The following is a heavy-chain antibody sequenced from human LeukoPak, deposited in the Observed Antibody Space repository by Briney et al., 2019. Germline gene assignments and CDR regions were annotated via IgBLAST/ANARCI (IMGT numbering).Heavy chain of an antibody. CDR2: INHSGST. CDR1: GGSFSGYY. CDR3: ATSAAGLYYYYYMDV. Sequence: PSETLSLTCAVYGGSFSGYYWSWIRQPPGKGLEWIGEINHSGSTNYNPSLKSRVTISVDTSKNQFSLKLSSVTAADTAVYYCATSAAGLYYYYYMDVWGKGTTVTISS. J-gene: IGHJ6*03. D-gene: IGHD6-13*01. V-gene: IGHV4-34*01.